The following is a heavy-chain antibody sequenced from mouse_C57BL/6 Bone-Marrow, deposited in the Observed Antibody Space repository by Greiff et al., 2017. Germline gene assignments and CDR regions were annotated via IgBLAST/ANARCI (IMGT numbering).Heavy chain of an antibody. CDR3: AFYYSNPRAFSYAMDC. CDR1: GYTFTSYW. D-gene: IGHD2-5*01. CDR2: INPSNGGT. V-gene: IGHV1-53*01. Sequence: QVQLQQPGTELVKPGASVKLSCKASGYTFTSYWMHWVKQRPGQGLEWIGNINPSNGGTNYNEKFKSKATLTVDKSSSTAYMQLSSLTSEDSAVYYCAFYYSNPRAFSYAMDCCVRRSSDSVPS. J-gene: IGHJ4*01.